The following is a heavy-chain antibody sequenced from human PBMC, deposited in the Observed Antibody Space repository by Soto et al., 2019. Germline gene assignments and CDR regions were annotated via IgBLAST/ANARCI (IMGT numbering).Heavy chain of an antibody. V-gene: IGHV3-9*01. CDR2: ISWNSGSI. D-gene: IGHD3-3*01. Sequence: EVQLVESGGGLVQPGRSLRLSCAASGFTFDDYAMHWVRQAPGKGLEWVSGISWNSGSIGYADSVKGRFTISRDNAKNSLYLQMNSLRAEDTALYYCAKDMGDFWSGSRHYYYYYGMDVW. CDR1: GFTFDDYA. CDR3: AKDMGDFWSGSRHYYYYYGMDV. J-gene: IGHJ6*01.